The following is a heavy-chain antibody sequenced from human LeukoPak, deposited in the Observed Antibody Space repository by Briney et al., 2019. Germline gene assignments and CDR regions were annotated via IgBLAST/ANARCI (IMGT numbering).Heavy chain of an antibody. CDR3: ARDKLYYDSSGYPFAF. CDR1: GGSISSSSYY. CDR2: IYYSGST. D-gene: IGHD3-22*01. V-gene: IGHV4-39*07. Sequence: SETLSLTCTVSGGSISSSSYYWGWIRQPPGKGLEWIGSIYYSGSTYYNPSLKSRVTISVDTSKNQFSLKLSSVTAADTAVYYCARDKLYYDSSGYPFAFWGQRTMVTVSS. J-gene: IGHJ3*01.